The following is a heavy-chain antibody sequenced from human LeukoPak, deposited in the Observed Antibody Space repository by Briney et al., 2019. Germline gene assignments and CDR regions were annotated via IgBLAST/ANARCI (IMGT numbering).Heavy chain of an antibody. CDR3: ARDGLPVALDY. CDR1: GFTFDDYA. D-gene: IGHD5-12*01. J-gene: IGHJ4*02. Sequence: PGGSLRLSCAASGFTFDDYAMHWVRQAPGKGLEWVSGISWNSGSIGYADSVKGRFTISRDNAKNSLYLQMNSLRAEDTAVYFCARDGLPVALDYWGQGTLVTVSS. V-gene: IGHV3-9*01. CDR2: ISWNSGSI.